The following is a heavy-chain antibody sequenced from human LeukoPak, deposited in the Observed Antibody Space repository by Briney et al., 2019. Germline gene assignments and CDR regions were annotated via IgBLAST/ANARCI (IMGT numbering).Heavy chain of an antibody. CDR3: GRDPNGDYIGAFDM. Sequence: GESLKISCKASGYRFTTDYIGWVRQMPGKGLEWVSSISSSSSYIYYADSVKGRFTVSRDNARNSLYLQVNSLRVEDTALYYCGRDPNGDYIGAFDMWGQGTMVAVS. CDR1: GYRFTTDY. D-gene: IGHD4-17*01. CDR2: ISSSSSYI. J-gene: IGHJ3*02. V-gene: IGHV3-21*04.